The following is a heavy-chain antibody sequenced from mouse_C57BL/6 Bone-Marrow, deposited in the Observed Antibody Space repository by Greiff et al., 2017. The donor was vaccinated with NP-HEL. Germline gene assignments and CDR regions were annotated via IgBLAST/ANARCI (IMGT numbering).Heavy chain of an antibody. CDR2: IDPSDSYT. J-gene: IGHJ1*03. V-gene: IGHV1-59*01. Sequence: VQLQQSGAELVRPGTSVKLSCKASGYTFTSYWMHWVKQRPGQGLEWIGVIDPSDSYTNYNQKFKGKATLTVDTSSSTAYMQLSSLTSEDSAVYYCARGEAYYSLWYFDVWGTGTTVTVSS. CDR1: GYTFTSYW. CDR3: ARGEAYYSLWYFDV. D-gene: IGHD2-12*01.